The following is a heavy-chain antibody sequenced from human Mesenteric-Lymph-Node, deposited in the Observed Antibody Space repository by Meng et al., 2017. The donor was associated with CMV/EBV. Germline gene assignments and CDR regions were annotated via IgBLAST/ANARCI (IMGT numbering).Heavy chain of an antibody. J-gene: IGHJ5*02. V-gene: IGHV4-39*01. D-gene: IGHD3-10*01. Sequence: QLQLQESGPGLVKPSETLSLTCTVSGGSISSSSYYGGWIRQPPGKGLEWIGSIYYSGSTYYNPSLKSRVTISVDTSKNQFSLKLSSVTAADTAVYYCARPHYYGSGSSPWFDPWGQGTLVTVSS. CDR1: GGSISSSSYY. CDR2: IYYSGST. CDR3: ARPHYYGSGSSPWFDP.